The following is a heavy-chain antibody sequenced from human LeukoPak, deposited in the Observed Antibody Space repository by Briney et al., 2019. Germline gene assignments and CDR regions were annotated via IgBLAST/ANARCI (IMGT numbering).Heavy chain of an antibody. CDR1: GFTVSSNY. CDR2: IYTSGST. Sequence: QTGGSLRLACAASGFTVSSNYMSWVRQAPGKGLERVSVIYTSGSTYYADSVKGRFTISRDNSQNTLYLQMNSLRAEDTAVYYCTKGLRAGVSAARDSGQGALVTVSS. V-gene: IGHV3-66*01. CDR3: TKGLRAGVSAARD. J-gene: IGHJ4*02. D-gene: IGHD2-8*01.